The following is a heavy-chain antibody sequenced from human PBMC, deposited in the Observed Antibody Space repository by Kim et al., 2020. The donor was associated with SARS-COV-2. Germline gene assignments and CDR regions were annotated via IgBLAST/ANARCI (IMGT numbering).Heavy chain of an antibody. Sequence: GGSLRLSCAASGFAFNDYYMIWIRQAPGKGLEWVAHIVSDGSATFYADSVTGRFTISRDNALKSLYLQMNTLRADDTAVYYCARGHSGPDFYYYGLDVWGQGTAVGVSS. V-gene: IGHV3-11*01. D-gene: IGHD5-12*01. J-gene: IGHJ6*02. CDR3: ARGHSGPDFYYYGLDV. CDR1: GFAFNDYY. CDR2: IVSDGSAT.